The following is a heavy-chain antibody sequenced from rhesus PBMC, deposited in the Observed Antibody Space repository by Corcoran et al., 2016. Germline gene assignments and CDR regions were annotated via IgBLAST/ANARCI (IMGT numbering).Heavy chain of an antibody. Sequence: EVQLVESGGGLAKPGGSLRLSCAAAGFTFNDYNMDWVRQARGKGLGWVSRISNGGGSKWYADSVKGRLTISRDNAKNTLYFQMNSLRAEDTAVYYCVREERQPMKYFDLWGPGTPITISS. J-gene: IGHJ2*01. D-gene: IGHD6-19*01. V-gene: IGHV3-178*01. CDR3: VREERQPMKYFDL. CDR1: GFTFNDYN. CDR2: ISNGGGSK.